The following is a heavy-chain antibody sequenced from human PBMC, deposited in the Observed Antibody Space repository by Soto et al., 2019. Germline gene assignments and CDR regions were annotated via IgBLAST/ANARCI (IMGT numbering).Heavy chain of an antibody. Sequence: SVKVSCKASGGTFSSYGISWVRQAPGQRLEWMGRIIPIFGTTNYAQKFQGRVTISADASTSTSYMELSSLRSDDTAVYYCAQGRDVVNNAFDILGRWKMFT. D-gene: IGHD2-21*01. V-gene: IGHV1-69*13. J-gene: IGHJ3*02. CDR1: GGTFSSYG. CDR2: IIPIFGTT. CDR3: AQGRDVVNNAFDI.